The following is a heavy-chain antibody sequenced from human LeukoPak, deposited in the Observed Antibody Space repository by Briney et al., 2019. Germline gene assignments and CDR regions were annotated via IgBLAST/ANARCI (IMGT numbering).Heavy chain of an antibody. CDR2: ISGNKNYI. V-gene: IGHV3-21*01. Sequence: GGSLRLSCAASGFTFSSYMNWVRQDPGKGLEWVSSISGNKNYIYYADSVGGRFTISRDNARDSLFLQMDSLRAEDTGVYYCARDPHNPGPIDYWGQGTLVTVSS. J-gene: IGHJ4*02. CDR1: GFTFSSY. CDR3: ARDPHNPGPIDY.